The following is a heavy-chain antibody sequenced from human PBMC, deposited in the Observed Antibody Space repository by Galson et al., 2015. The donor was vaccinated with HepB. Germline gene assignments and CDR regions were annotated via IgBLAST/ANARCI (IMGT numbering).Heavy chain of an antibody. J-gene: IGHJ3*02. Sequence: SVKVSCKASGYTFTGYYMHWVRQAPGQGLEWMGWINPKSGGTNYAQKFQGRVTMTRDTSISTAYMELSMLTSDDTAVYYCAGDSRGYKQGDTAFDIWGQGTMVTVSS. CDR1: GYTFTGYY. CDR3: AGDSRGYKQGDTAFDI. D-gene: IGHD5-12*01. V-gene: IGHV1-2*02. CDR2: INPKSGGT.